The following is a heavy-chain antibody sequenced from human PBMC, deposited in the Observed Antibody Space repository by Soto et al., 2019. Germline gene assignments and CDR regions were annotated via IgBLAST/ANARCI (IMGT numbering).Heavy chain of an antibody. CDR2: INPNGGVT. CDR3: ARESGGATATLDYYYFYMDV. J-gene: IGHJ6*03. D-gene: IGHD5-12*01. Sequence: QVQLVQSGAEVRKPGASVTVSCRSSGDSFNDYYIHWVRQAPGQGFEWMGWINPNGGVTKYAQKFQGWFSMTRDTSIRTVYMQRSRLRSDDTAVYYWARESGGATATLDYYYFYMDVWGTGTTVTVSS. V-gene: IGHV1-2*04. CDR1: GDSFNDYY.